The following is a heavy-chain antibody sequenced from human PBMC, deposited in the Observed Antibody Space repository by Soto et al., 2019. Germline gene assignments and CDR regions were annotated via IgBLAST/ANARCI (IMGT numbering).Heavy chain of an antibody. V-gene: IGHV4-59*01. CDR3: ARVGGDDFGDSGGFDY. CDR2: IYYSGRT. Sequence: QVQLQDSGPGLVKPSETLSLTCTVSGGSIRDYFWTWIRQPPVKGLAWMGYIYYSGRTNYNPSIKSRVSISVDTSQNHFALQLRSVTAADTAVYYCARVGGDDFGDSGGFDYWGQGTLVTVSS. CDR1: GGSIRDYF. D-gene: IGHD4-17*01. J-gene: IGHJ4*02.